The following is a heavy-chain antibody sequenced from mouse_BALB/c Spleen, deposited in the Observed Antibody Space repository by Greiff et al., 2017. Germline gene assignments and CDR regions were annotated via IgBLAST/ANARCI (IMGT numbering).Heavy chain of an antibody. J-gene: IGHJ4*01. V-gene: IGHV1-87*01. CDR1: GYTFTSYW. Sequence: QVQLKESGAELARPGASVKLSCKASGYTFTSYWMQWVKQRPGQGLEWIGAIYPGDGDTRYTQKFKGKATLTADKSSSTAYMQLSSLASEDSAVYYCARGTGTFMDYWGQGTSVTVSS. CDR3: ARGTGTFMDY. D-gene: IGHD4-1*01. CDR2: IYPGDGDT.